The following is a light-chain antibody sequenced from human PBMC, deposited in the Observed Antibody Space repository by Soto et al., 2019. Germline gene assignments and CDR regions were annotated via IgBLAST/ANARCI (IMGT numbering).Light chain of an antibody. J-gene: IGKJ2*01. CDR3: LQDYNYPYT. CDR1: QGIRNE. V-gene: IGKV1-6*01. Sequence: AIQMTQSPSSLSASVGDRVTITCRASQGIRNELGWYQQKPGKAPKLLIYAASTLERGAPSRFSGSGSGTDFTLTISSLQPEDFATYYCLQDYNYPYTFRQGTKLEIK. CDR2: AAS.